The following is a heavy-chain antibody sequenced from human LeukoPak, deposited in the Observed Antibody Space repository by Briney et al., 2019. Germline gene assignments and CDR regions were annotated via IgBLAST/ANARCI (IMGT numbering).Heavy chain of an antibody. V-gene: IGHV3-30-3*01. CDR2: ISYDGSNK. CDR3: ARPSLRYFDFDY. D-gene: IGHD3-9*01. Sequence: PGRSLRLSCAASGFTFSSYAMHWVRQAPGKGLEWVAVISYDGSNKYYADSVKGRFTISRDNSKNTLYLQMNSLRAEDTAVYYCARPSLRYFDFDYWGQGTLVTVSS. CDR1: GFTFSSYA. J-gene: IGHJ4*02.